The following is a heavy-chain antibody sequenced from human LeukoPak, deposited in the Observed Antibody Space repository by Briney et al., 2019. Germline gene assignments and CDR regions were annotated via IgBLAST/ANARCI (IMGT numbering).Heavy chain of an antibody. D-gene: IGHD3-22*01. CDR3: ARAERVYHDSSFPTLDY. Sequence: GGSLRLSCAASGFTFSSYWMHWVRQAPGKGLVWVSRIDNDGSSTVYADSVKDRFTISRDNAKNTLNLQMNSLRAEDTAVYYCARAERVYHDSSFPTLDYWGQGTLVTVSS. J-gene: IGHJ4*02. V-gene: IGHV3-74*01. CDR2: IDNDGSST. CDR1: GFTFSSYW.